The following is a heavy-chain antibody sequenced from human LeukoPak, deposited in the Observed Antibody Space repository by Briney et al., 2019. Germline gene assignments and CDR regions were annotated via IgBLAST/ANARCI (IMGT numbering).Heavy chain of an antibody. Sequence: SSETLSLTCAVYGGSFSGYYWSWIRQPPGKGLEWIGEINHSGSTNYNPSLKSRVTISVDTSKNQFSLKLSSVTAADTAVYYCASGYSYGSPGPRWDYWGQGTLVTVSS. CDR2: INHSGST. CDR1: GGSFSGYY. J-gene: IGHJ4*02. D-gene: IGHD5-18*01. CDR3: ASGYSYGSPGPRWDY. V-gene: IGHV4-34*01.